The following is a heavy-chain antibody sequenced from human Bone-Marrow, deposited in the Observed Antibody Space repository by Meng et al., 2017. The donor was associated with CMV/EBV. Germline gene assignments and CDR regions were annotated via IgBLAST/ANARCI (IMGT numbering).Heavy chain of an antibody. V-gene: IGHV3-7*01. D-gene: IGHD2-2*01. J-gene: IGHJ6*02. CDR2: IKQDGSEK. CDR3: ARELYCSSTSCPYYYYYGMDF. Sequence: GESLKISCAASGFTFSSYWMSWVRQAPGKGLEWVANIKQDGSEKYYVDSVKGRFTISRDNAKNSLYLQMNSLRAEDTAVYYCARELYCSSTSCPYYYYYGMDFWGQGTMVTVSS. CDR1: GFTFSSYW.